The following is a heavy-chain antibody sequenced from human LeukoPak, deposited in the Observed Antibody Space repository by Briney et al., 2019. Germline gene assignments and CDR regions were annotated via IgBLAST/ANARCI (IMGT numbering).Heavy chain of an antibody. Sequence: GGSLRLSCTASGFTFSDYAMSWVRQAPGKGLEWVSGISGSGGSIRYADSVKGRFIISRDNSKNTLYLQMNSLRAEDTAVYYCARRTVGASTRTHYFDSWGQGTLVTVSS. CDR2: ISGSGGSI. CDR3: ARRTVGASTRTHYFDS. CDR1: GFTFSDYA. V-gene: IGHV3-23*01. D-gene: IGHD1-26*01. J-gene: IGHJ4*02.